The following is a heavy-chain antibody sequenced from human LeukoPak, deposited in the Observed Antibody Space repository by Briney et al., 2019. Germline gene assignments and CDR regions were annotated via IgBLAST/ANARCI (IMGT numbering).Heavy chain of an antibody. Sequence: KPSETLSLTCTVSGGSVSSGRYSWSWIRQPPGKGLEWIGYIYYSGSTNYNPSLKSRVTISVDTSKNQFSLKLSSVTAADTAVYYCARGTYFRSDYWGQGTLVTVSS. J-gene: IGHJ4*02. CDR2: IYYSGST. V-gene: IGHV4-61*01. CDR1: GGSVSSGRYS. CDR3: ARGTYFRSDY. D-gene: IGHD1-1*01.